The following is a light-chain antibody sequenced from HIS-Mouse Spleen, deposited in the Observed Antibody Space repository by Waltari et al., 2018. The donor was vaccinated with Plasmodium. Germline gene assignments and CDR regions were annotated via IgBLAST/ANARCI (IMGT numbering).Light chain of an antibody. CDR2: KAS. CDR3: QQYNSYSWT. CDR1: QSISSR. J-gene: IGKJ1*01. V-gene: IGKV1-5*03. Sequence: DIQMTQSPSTLSASVRDRVTITCRASQSISSRLACSQQKPGKAPKLLIYKASSLESGVPSRFSGSGSGTEFTLTISSLQPDDFATYYCQQYNSYSWTFGQGTKVEIK.